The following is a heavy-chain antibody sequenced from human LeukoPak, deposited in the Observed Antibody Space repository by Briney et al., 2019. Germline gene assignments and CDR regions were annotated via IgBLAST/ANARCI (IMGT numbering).Heavy chain of an antibody. CDR3: ARRYSSSWYARGYFDY. CDR1: GGSFSGYY. Sequence: PSETLSLTCAVSGGSFSGYYWSWIRQPPGKGLEWIGEINHSGSTNYNPSLKSRVTISVDTSKNQFSLNMSSVTAADTAVYYCARRYSSSWYARGYFDYWGQGTLVTVSS. D-gene: IGHD6-13*01. J-gene: IGHJ4*02. CDR2: INHSGST. V-gene: IGHV4-34*01.